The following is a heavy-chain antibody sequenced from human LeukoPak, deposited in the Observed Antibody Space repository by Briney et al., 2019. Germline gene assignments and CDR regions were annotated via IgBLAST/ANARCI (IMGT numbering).Heavy chain of an antibody. J-gene: IGHJ5*02. CDR2: IYHSGRT. CDR1: GYSISSGYY. Sequence: SETLSLTCTVSGYSISSGYYWGWIRQPPGKGLEWIGSIYHSGRTYYNPSLKSRVTISVDTSKNQFSLKLSSVTAADTAVYYCARDGHYYDSSGYYPWGQGTLVTVSS. D-gene: IGHD3-22*01. V-gene: IGHV4-38-2*02. CDR3: ARDGHYYDSSGYYP.